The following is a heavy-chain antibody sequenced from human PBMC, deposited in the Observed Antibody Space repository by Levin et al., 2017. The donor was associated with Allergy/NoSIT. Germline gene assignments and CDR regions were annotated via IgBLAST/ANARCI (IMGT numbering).Heavy chain of an antibody. D-gene: IGHD6-6*01. Sequence: GESLKISCKASGYIFTDYYIHWVRQAPGLGLEWMGWVNPSNGGTKYAQKFQGRVTMTRDTSISTAYMDLTSLRYDETAIYFCAGLDSTEAVITTRPDNWFDPWGQGTLVTVSS. CDR1: GYIFTDYY. CDR3: AGLDSTEAVITTRPDNWFDP. J-gene: IGHJ5*02. CDR2: VNPSNGGT. V-gene: IGHV1-2*02.